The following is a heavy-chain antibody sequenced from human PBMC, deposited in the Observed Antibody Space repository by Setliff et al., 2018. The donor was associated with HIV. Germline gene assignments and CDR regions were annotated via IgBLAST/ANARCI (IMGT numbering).Heavy chain of an antibody. D-gene: IGHD3-10*01. CDR2: FDPEDGEV. V-gene: IGHV1-24*01. Sequence: ASVKVSCKVIGDTLSEVSRHWVRQAPGKGLEWMGGFDPEDGEVVFAQTVKGRVTMTDDTSTDTTYLQMNSLRAEDMAVYYCAKDGQRGEADYWGQGTLVTVSS. J-gene: IGHJ4*02. CDR1: GDTLSEVS. CDR3: AKDGQRGEADY.